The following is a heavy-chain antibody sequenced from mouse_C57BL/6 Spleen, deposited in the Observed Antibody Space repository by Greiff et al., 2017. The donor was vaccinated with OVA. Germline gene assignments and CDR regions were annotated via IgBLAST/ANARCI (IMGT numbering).Heavy chain of an antibody. V-gene: IGHV1-54*01. J-gene: IGHJ4*01. CDR3: ARDYDYDGDAMDY. CDR1: GYAFTNYL. Sequence: QVQLKQSGAELVRPGTSVKVSCKASGYAFTNYLIEWVKQRPGQGLEWIGVINPGSGGTNYNEKFKGKATLTADKSSSTAYMQLSSLTSEDSAVYFCARDYDYDGDAMDYWGQGTSVTVSS. CDR2: INPGSGGT. D-gene: IGHD2-4*01.